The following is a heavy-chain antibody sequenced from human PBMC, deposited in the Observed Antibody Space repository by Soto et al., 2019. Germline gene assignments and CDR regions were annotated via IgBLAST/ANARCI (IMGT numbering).Heavy chain of an antibody. CDR2: MNPNSGTT. V-gene: IGHV1-8*01. CDR3: ARDLRPRPNYYYSMDV. Sequence: QVQLVQSGAEVKKPGASVKVSCKASGYTFTSYDINWVRQATGQGLEWMGWMNPNSGTTGYAQKFQGRVTMTRNTSISTAYMELSSLRSEDTAVYYCARDLRPRPNYYYSMDVWGKGTTVTVSS. J-gene: IGHJ6*03. CDR1: GYTFTSYD. D-gene: IGHD4-17*01.